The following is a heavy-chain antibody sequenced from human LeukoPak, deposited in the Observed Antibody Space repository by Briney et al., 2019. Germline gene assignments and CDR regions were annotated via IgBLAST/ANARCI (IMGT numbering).Heavy chain of an antibody. J-gene: IGHJ5*02. V-gene: IGHV3-66*02. CDR3: ATHRAGAQSWVALDP. CDR1: GFTVSNDY. D-gene: IGHD3-10*01. CDR2: IYGDGTT. Sequence: SGGSLRLSCAASGFTVSNDYMAWVRQAPGRGLEWVSLIYGDGTTFYTDSVKGRFTISRDNFKNTLYLQMSSLRPEDTALYYCATHRAGAQSWVALDPWGQGTLVTVSS.